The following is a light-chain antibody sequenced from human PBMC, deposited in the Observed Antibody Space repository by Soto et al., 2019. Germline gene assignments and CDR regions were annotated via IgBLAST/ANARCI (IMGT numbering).Light chain of an antibody. CDR1: QSISSG. J-gene: IGKJ2*01. CDR2: KAF. CDR3: QQSNSYSYT. Sequence: DIQMTQSPSTLSASVGDRVTITCRASQSISSGLAWYQQKPGKAPKLLIYKAFTLESGVPSRFSGSGSGTEFTLTISSLQPDHLATYYCQQSNSYSYTFGQGTKLEIK. V-gene: IGKV1-5*03.